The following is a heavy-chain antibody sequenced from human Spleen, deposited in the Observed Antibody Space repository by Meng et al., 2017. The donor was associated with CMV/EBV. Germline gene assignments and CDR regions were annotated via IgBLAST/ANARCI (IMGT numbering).Heavy chain of an antibody. V-gene: IGHV3-48*03. CDR3: ASRYNWKPRGDY. D-gene: IGHD1-20*01. CDR1: GFTFNNYE. CDR2: FSSGGTTI. J-gene: IGHJ4*02. Sequence: GESLKISCAASGFTFNNYEMHWVRQGPGKGLEWVPYFSSGGTTIYYADSVRGRFTISRDNAKSSLYLQMSSLRADDTAVYYCASRYNWKPRGDYWGQGTLVTVSS.